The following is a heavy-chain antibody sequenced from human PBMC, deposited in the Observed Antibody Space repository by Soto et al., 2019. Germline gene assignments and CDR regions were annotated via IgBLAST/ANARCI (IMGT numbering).Heavy chain of an antibody. V-gene: IGHV4-39*01. Sequence: QLQLQESGPGLVKPSETLSLTCTVSGGSISSSSYYWGWIRQPPGQGLEWIGSIYYSGSTYYNPSLKSRLTISVDTSKNQSSLRLSSVTAADTAVYYCARQMGSGSSYVYYYYGMDVWGPGTTVTVSS. CDR1: GGSISSSSYY. J-gene: IGHJ6*02. CDR2: IYYSGST. D-gene: IGHD1-26*01. CDR3: ARQMGSGSSYVYYYYGMDV.